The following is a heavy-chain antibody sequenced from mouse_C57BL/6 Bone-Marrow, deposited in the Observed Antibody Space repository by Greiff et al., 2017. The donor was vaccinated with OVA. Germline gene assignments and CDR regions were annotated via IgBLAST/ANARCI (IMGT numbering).Heavy chain of an antibody. D-gene: IGHD2-5*01. CDR1: GYTFTNYW. CDR2: IYPGGGYT. J-gene: IGHJ1*03. V-gene: IGHV1-63*01. CDR3: ARAYYSNYVFYWYFDV. Sequence: QVQLKQSGAELVRPGTSVKMSCKASGYTFTNYWIGWAKQRPGHGLEWIGDIYPGGGYTNYNEKFKGKATLTADKSSSTAYMQFSSLTSEDSAIYYCARAYYSNYVFYWYFDVWGTGTTVTVSS.